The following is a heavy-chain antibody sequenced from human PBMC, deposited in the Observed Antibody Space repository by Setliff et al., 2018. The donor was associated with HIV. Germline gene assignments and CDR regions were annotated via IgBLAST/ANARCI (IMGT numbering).Heavy chain of an antibody. CDR3: ARSPKESSIAVAGLYFDY. V-gene: IGHV1-2*06. J-gene: IGHJ4*02. Sequence: ASVKVSCKASGYSFTGYYVNWVRQAPGQGLEWMGRINPKSGATNLAQKFQGRVTLTRDTSTSTVYMELSSLRSEDTAVYYCARSPKESSIAVAGLYFDYWGQGTLVTVSS. CDR2: INPKSGAT. CDR1: GYSFTGYY. D-gene: IGHD6-19*01.